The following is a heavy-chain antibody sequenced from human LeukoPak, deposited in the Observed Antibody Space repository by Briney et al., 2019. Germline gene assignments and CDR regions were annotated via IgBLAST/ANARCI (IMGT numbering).Heavy chain of an antibody. Sequence: GEPLKISCKTSGYTFTTYCIGWVRQIPGPGLEWGGASFPDYCAPRYSTSLQSQVVTSADTPIRTAYSQWNTLKTPDTPMYCVRQRGASGTINPFDPWGQGNLVTVSS. J-gene: IGHJ5*02. CDR3: VRQRGASGTINPFDP. CDR1: GYTFTTYC. V-gene: IGHV5-51*01. CDR2: SFPDYCAP. D-gene: IGHD3-10*01.